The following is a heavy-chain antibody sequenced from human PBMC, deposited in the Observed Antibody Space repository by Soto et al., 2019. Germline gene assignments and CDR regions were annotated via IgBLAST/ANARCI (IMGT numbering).Heavy chain of an antibody. CDR3: ARGPAYIDGWRTFDL. V-gene: IGHV4-61*01. D-gene: IGHD6-19*01. CDR1: GDSVRGDKYY. Sequence: SEPLSLTWTVSGDSVRGDKYYWGWVLQPLGKGPEWIGYTYYNGDTKYNPALRSRVTMSEDTSKNQFSLRLSSVTAADTAVYFCARGPAYIDGWRTFDLWGRGILVTVSS. J-gene: IGHJ4*02. CDR2: TYYNGDT.